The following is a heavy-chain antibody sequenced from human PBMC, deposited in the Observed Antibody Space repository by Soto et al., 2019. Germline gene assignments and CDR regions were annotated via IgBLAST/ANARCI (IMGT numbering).Heavy chain of an antibody. Sequence: QVQLVESGGGVVQPGRSLRLSCAASGFNFSSYVMHWVRQAPGKGLEWVAVIWYDGGNKYYADSVKGRFTISRDNSKNTLDLHMNSLRAEDTAVYYCARDGQWLPRDGLRSSYYFDYWGQGTLVTVSS. J-gene: IGHJ4*02. D-gene: IGHD6-19*01. CDR2: IWYDGGNK. CDR1: GFNFSSYV. V-gene: IGHV3-33*01. CDR3: ARDGQWLPRDGLRSSYYFDY.